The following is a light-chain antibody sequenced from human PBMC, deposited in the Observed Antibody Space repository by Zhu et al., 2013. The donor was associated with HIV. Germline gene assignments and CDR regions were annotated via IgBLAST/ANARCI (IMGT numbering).Light chain of an antibody. V-gene: IGKV3-20*01. Sequence: DIVLTQSPGTLSLSPGERATLSCRASQTVSSNFLAWYHQKPGQSPRLLIYGASNRATGIPDRFSGRGSGTDFTLTISRLEPEDFAVYYCQQYGSSPLTFGGGPTMEIK. CDR1: QTVSSNF. CDR3: QQYGSSPLT. J-gene: IGKJ4*01. CDR2: GAS.